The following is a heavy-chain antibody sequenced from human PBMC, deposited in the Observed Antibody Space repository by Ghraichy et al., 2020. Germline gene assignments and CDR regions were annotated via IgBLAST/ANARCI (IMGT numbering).Heavy chain of an antibody. CDR1: GFTFSSYW. CDR2: IKQDGSEK. D-gene: IGHD3-3*01. V-gene: IGHV3-7*01. J-gene: IGHJ3*02. CDR3: ARGSPLGRFGVVSFAFDI. Sequence: GGSLRLSCAASGFTFSSYWMSWVRQAPGKGLEWVANIKQDGSEKYYVDSVKGRFTISRDNAKNSLYLQMNSLRAEDTAVYYCARGSPLGRFGVVSFAFDIWGQGTMVTVSS.